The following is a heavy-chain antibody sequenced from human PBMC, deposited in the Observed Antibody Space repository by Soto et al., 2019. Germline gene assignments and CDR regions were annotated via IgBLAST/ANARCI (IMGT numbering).Heavy chain of an antibody. CDR1: GGTFSNYA. D-gene: IGHD3-10*01. CDR2: IIPIFGTA. Sequence: SVKVSCKASGGTFSNYAISWVRQAPGQGLEWMGGIIPIFGTANYAQKFQGRVTITADESTSTAYMELSSLRSEDTAVYYCARQITMAKNWFDPWGQGTLVTVSS. J-gene: IGHJ5*02. CDR3: ARQITMAKNWFDP. V-gene: IGHV1-69*13.